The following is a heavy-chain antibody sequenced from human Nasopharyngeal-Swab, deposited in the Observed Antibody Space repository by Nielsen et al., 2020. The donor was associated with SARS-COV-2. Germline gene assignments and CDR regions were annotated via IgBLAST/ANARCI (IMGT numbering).Heavy chain of an antibody. CDR3: ARDFEGFCGGDCSSDLDY. V-gene: IGHV3-48*03. Sequence: GGSLRLSCAASGFTFSSYEMNWVHQAPGKGLEWVSYINSRGSTKYYADSVRGRFTISRDNAKNSLFLQMDSLRAEDTGFYYCARDFEGFCGGDCSSDLDYWGQGTLVTVSS. J-gene: IGHJ4*02. CDR2: INSRGSTK. CDR1: GFTFSSYE. D-gene: IGHD2-21*02.